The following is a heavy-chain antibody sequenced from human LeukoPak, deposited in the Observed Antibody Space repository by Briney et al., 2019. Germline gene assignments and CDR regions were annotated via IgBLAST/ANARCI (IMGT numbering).Heavy chain of an antibody. Sequence: GASVKVSCKASGYTFTSYAMHWVRQAPGQRLEWMGWINAGNGNTKYSQKFQGRVTITRDTSASTAYMELSSLRSEDTAVYYCAKYRSYYYDSSGYYDYWGQGTLVTVSS. J-gene: IGHJ4*02. V-gene: IGHV1-3*01. CDR1: GYTFTSYA. CDR3: AKYRSYYYDSSGYYDY. D-gene: IGHD3-22*01. CDR2: INAGNGNT.